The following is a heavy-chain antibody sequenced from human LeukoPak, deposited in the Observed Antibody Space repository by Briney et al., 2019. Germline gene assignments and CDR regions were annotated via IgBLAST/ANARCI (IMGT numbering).Heavy chain of an antibody. D-gene: IGHD3-22*01. J-gene: IGHJ4*02. CDR2: IYYSGST. V-gene: IGHV4-61*01. CDR3: ARDKSESSGYYFPVSPFDY. Sequence: SETLSLTCTVSGGSVSSGSYYWSWIRQPPGKGLEWIGYIYYSGSTNYNPSLKSRVTISVDTSKNQFSLKLSSVTAADTAVYYCARDKSESSGYYFPVSPFDYWGQGTLVTVSS. CDR1: GGSVSSGSYY.